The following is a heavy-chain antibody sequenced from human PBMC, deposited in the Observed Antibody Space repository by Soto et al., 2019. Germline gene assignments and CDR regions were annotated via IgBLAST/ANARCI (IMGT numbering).Heavy chain of an antibody. CDR2: IIPIFGTA. V-gene: IGHV1-69*12. D-gene: IGHD3-10*01. J-gene: IGHJ5*02. CDR3: ARGPMDRGVIRWFDP. Sequence: QVQLVQSGAEVKKPGSSVKVSCKASGGTFSSYAISWVRQAPGHGLEWMGGIIPIFGTANYAQKFQGRVTITGDESTSTAYMDLSSLRSEDTAVYYCARGPMDRGVIRWFDPWGQGTLVTVSS. CDR1: GGTFSSYA.